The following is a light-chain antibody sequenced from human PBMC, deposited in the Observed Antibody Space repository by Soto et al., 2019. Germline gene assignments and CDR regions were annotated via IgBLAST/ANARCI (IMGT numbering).Light chain of an antibody. V-gene: IGLV2-8*01. CDR3: CSYAGSYTWV. CDR2: EVT. Sequence: QSVLTQPPSASGSPGQSVTISCTGTSSDVGLYNYVSWYQQHPGKAPKVMIYEVTKRPSGVPDRFSGSKSGNTASLTVSGLQAEDEADYYCCSYAGSYTWVFGGVTKLTVL. CDR1: SSDVGLYNY. J-gene: IGLJ3*02.